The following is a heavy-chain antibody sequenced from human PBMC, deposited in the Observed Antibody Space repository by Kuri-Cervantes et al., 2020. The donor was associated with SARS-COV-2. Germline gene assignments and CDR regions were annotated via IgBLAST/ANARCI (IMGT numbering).Heavy chain of an antibody. J-gene: IGHJ6*02. D-gene: IGHD3-22*01. CDR2: IGTAGDT. Sequence: GGSLRLSCAASGFTFSSYDMHWVRQATGKGLEWVSAIGTAGDTYYPGSVKGRFTISRENAKNSLYLQMNSLRAEDTAVYYCASPYYYDSSGAPPSYYYYGMDVWGQGTTVTVSS. V-gene: IGHV3-13*01. CDR1: GFTFSSYD. CDR3: ASPYYYDSSGAPPSYYYYGMDV.